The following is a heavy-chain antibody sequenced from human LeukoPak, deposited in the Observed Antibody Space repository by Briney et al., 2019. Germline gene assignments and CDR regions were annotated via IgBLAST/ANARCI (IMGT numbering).Heavy chain of an antibody. CDR2: ISYDGSNK. D-gene: IGHD3-10*01. V-gene: IGHV3-30*04. J-gene: IGHJ6*03. Sequence: GGSLRLSCAASGFTFSSYAMHWVRQAPGKGLEWVAVISYDGSNKYYADSVKGRFTISRDNSKNTLYLQMNSLRAEDTAVYYCARDYGSGSFAAPYYYYYMDVWGKGTTVTISS. CDR1: GFTFSSYA. CDR3: ARDYGSGSFAAPYYYYYMDV.